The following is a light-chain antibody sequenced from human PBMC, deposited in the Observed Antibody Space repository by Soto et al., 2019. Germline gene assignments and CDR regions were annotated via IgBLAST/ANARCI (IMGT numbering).Light chain of an antibody. Sequence: QAVVTQEPSLTMSPGETVTLTCGSSSGAVISGHYSYWFQQKPGQAPRALIYHTSNKHSWTPARFSGSLDGGKAALTLSGAQPEDQAEYYCLLFYSNTGAFGGGTKVTVL. CDR3: LLFYSNTGA. CDR2: HTS. CDR1: SGAVISGHY. V-gene: IGLV7-46*01. J-gene: IGLJ2*01.